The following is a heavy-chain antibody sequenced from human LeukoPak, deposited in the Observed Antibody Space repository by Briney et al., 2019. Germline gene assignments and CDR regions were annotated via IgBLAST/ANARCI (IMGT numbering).Heavy chain of an antibody. D-gene: IGHD6-19*01. CDR3: AKEKRLVRLGSPEYYFDY. J-gene: IGHJ4*02. V-gene: IGHV3-30*18. CDR1: GFTFSSYG. CDR2: ISYDGSNK. Sequence: PGGSLRLSCAASGFTFSSYGMHWVRQAPGKGLEWVAVISYDGSNKYYADSVKGRFTISRDNSKNTLYLQMNSLRAEDTAVYYCAKEKRLVRLGSPEYYFDYWGQGTLVTVSS.